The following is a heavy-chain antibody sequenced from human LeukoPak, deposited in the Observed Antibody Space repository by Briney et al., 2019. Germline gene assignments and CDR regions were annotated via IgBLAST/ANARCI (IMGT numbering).Heavy chain of an antibody. CDR3: ARDRYYYGSGSEGTDY. J-gene: IGHJ4*02. V-gene: IGHV3-30*04. CDR2: ISYDGSNK. D-gene: IGHD3-10*01. CDR1: GFTFSSYA. Sequence: GGSLRLSCAASGFTFSSYAMHWVRQAPGKGLEWVGVISYDGSNKYYADSVKGRFTISRDNSKNTLYLQMNSLRAEDTAVYYCARDRYYYGSGSEGTDYWGQGTLVTVSS.